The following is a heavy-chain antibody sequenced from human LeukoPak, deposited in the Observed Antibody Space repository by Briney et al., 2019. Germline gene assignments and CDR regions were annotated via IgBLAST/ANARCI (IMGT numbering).Heavy chain of an antibody. V-gene: IGHV1-24*01. CDR3: AREANDYGDYGSLDY. J-gene: IGHJ4*02. D-gene: IGHD4-17*01. Sequence: ASVKVSCKVSAYTLTELSIHWVRQAPGKGLEWMGGFDPEDGETIYAQKFQGRVTITRDTSASTAYMELSSLRSEDTAVYYCAREANDYGDYGSLDYWGQGTLVTVSS. CDR2: FDPEDGET. CDR1: AYTLTELS.